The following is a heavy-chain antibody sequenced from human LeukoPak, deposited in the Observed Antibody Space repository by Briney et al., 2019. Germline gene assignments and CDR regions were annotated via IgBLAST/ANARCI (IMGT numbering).Heavy chain of an antibody. CDR1: GGSISSGDYY. D-gene: IGHD3-3*01. CDR3: ARAGGYYDFWSGYFRGNWFDP. CDR2: IYYSEST. V-gene: IGHV4-30-4*01. Sequence: SETLSLTCTVSGGSISSGDYYWSWIRQPPGKGLEWIGYIYYSESTYYNPSLKSRVTISVDTSKNQFSLKLSSVTAADTAVYYCARAGGYYDFWSGYFRGNWFDPWGQGTLVTVSS. J-gene: IGHJ5*02.